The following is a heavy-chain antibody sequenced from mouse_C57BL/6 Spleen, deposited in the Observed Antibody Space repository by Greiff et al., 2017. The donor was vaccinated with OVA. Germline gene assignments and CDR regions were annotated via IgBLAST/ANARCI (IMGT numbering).Heavy chain of an antibody. CDR1: GYTFTSYD. J-gene: IGHJ4*01. CDR2: IYPRDGST. D-gene: IGHD4-1*02. CDR3: ANQLGGYAMDY. V-gene: IGHV1-85*01. Sequence: LQESGPELVKPGASVKLSCKASGYTFTSYDINWVKQRPGQGLEWIGWIYPRDGSTKYNEKFKGKATLTVDTSSSTAYMELHSLTSEDSAVYFCANQLGGYAMDYWGQGTSVTVSS.